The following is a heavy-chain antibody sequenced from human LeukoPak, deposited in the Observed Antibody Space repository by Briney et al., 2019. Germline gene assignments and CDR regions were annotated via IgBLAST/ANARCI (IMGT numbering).Heavy chain of an antibody. V-gene: IGHV3-30*02. CDR2: IRYDGSNK. J-gene: IGHJ4*02. CDR1: GFTFSSYG. Sequence: GGSLRLSCAASGFTFSSYGMHWVRQAPGKGLEWVAFIRYDGSNKYYADSVKGRFTISRDNSKNTLHLQMNSLRAEDTAVYYCAKKGGSGSYYIGDYWGQGTLVTVSS. CDR3: AKKGGSGSYYIGDY. D-gene: IGHD3-10*01.